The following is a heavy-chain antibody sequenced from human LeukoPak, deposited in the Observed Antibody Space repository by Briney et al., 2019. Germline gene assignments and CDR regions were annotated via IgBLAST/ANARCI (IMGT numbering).Heavy chain of an antibody. CDR1: GRSITIYY. Sequence: SETLSLTCTLSGRSITIYYWHGPRQPPGKGLEWIGYVYYSGSTSYNPSLKSRVTTSVDTSKNQLSLTLTSVTAADITVYLCARGLRDNLDAFDIWGQGTMVTVSS. CDR3: ARGLRDNLDAFDI. J-gene: IGHJ3*02. V-gene: IGHV4-59*01. D-gene: IGHD2-15*01. CDR2: VYYSGST.